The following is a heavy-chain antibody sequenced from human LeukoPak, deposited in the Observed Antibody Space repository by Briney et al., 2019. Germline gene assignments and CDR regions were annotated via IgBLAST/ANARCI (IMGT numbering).Heavy chain of an antibody. CDR2: IYYSGST. V-gene: IGHV4-61*05. Sequence: PSETLSLTCTVSAGSISSDSYYWGWIRQPPGKGLEWIGYIYYSGSTNYNPSLKSRVTISVDTSKNQFSLKLSSVTAADTAVYYCARRYFDTLDYWGQGTLVTVSS. J-gene: IGHJ4*02. CDR1: AGSISSDSYY. CDR3: ARRYFDTLDY. D-gene: IGHD3-9*01.